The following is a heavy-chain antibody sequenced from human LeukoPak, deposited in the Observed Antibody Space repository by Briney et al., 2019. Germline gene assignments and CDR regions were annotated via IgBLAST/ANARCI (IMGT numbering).Heavy chain of an antibody. CDR1: GGSFSGYY. CDR2: IYYSGST. CDR3: AREPNPSHYYDSSGSPN. V-gene: IGHV4-34*01. J-gene: IGHJ4*02. D-gene: IGHD3-22*01. Sequence: PSETLSLTCAVYGGSFSGYYWGWIRQPPGKGLEWIGNIYYSGSTYYNPSLKSRVTISVDTSKNQFSLKLSSVTAEDTAVYYCAREPNPSHYYDSSGSPNWGQGTLVTVSS.